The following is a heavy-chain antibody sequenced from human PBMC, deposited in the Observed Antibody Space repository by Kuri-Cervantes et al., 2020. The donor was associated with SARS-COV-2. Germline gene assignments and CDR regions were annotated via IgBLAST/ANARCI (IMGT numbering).Heavy chain of an antibody. CDR3: ATGRLRFDS. CDR1: GYTLRKLS. CDR2: FDPEDAER. J-gene: IGHJ5*01. V-gene: IGHV1-24*01. Sequence: ASVKVSCKVFGYTLRKLSMHWVRQAPGKGLEWVGGFDPEDAERIYAQKFQGRVTLSADLSSDIAYMEVTSLRSDDTAIYYCATGRLRFDSWGQGTVVTVSS.